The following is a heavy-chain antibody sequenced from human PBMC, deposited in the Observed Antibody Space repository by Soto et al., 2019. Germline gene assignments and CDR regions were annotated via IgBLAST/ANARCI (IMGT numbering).Heavy chain of an antibody. D-gene: IGHD1-26*01. J-gene: IGHJ5*02. CDR2: IWYDGSSK. V-gene: IGHV3-33*01. CDR1: GFTFSSYG. Sequence: VGSLRLSCAASGFTFSSYGMHWVRQAPGKGLEWVAVIWYDGSSKYYADSVKGRFTISRDNSKNTLYLQMNSLRAEDTAVYYCARDSKQVWSHAGNWFDPWGQGTLVTVSS. CDR3: ARDSKQVWSHAGNWFDP.